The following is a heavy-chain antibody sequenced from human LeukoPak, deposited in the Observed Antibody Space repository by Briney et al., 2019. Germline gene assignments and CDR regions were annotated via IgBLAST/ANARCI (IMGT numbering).Heavy chain of an antibody. D-gene: IGHD6-19*01. CDR3: ARGGYSSGWYTGYYYYYMDV. CDR1: GFTFSSYA. V-gene: IGHV3-30*04. CDR2: ISYDGSNK. Sequence: GGSLRLSCAASGFTFSSYAMHWVRQAPGKGLEWVAVISYDGSNKYYADSVKGRFTISRDNSKNTLYLQMNSLRAEDTAVYYCARGGYSSGWYTGYYYYYMDVWGKGTTVTVSS. J-gene: IGHJ6*03.